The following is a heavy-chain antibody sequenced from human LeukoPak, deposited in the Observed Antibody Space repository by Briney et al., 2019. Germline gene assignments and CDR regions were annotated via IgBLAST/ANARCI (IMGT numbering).Heavy chain of an antibody. CDR3: ARDLAGHYHGSGSSFDY. D-gene: IGHD3-10*01. V-gene: IGHV3-7*01. Sequence: PGGSLRLSCAASGFTFSNYWMSWVRQAPGKGLEWVANIREDGSEKYYVDSVKGQFTISRDNAKNSLFLQMDSLRAEDTAVYYCARDLAGHYHGSGSSFDYWGQGTLVTVP. J-gene: IGHJ4*02. CDR1: GFTFSNYW. CDR2: IREDGSEK.